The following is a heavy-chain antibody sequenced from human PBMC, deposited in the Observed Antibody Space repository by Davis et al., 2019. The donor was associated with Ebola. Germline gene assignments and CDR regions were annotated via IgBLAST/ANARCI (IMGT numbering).Heavy chain of an antibody. CDR3: ARSAQLVRGYYFDY. V-gene: IGHV4-34*01. CDR1: GGSFSGYY. CDR2: INHSGST. D-gene: IGHD6-6*01. Sequence: GSLRLSCAVYGGSFSGYYWSWIRQPPGKGLEWIGEINHSGSTNYNPSLKSRVTISVDTSKNQFSLQLNSVTPEDKAVYYCARSAQLVRGYYFDYWGQGTLVTVSS. J-gene: IGHJ4*02.